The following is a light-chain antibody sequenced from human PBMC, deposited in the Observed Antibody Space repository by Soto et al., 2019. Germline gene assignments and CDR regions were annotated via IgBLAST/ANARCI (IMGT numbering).Light chain of an antibody. CDR3: QTWDSSTVV. CDR1: TLGDKY. Sequence: SYELTQPPSVSVSPGQTATITCSGDTLGDKYVCWYQQKPGQSPVLVLYNDKKRPSGIPERFSGSNSGNTATLTISGTQALDEADYYCQTWDSSTVVFGGGTKLTVL. J-gene: IGLJ2*01. V-gene: IGLV3-1*01. CDR2: NDK.